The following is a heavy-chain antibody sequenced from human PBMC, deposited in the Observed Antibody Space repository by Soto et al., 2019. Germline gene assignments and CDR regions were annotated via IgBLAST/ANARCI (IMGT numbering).Heavy chain of an antibody. CDR2: IYYSGSA. CDR3: ARLETSTEWLRNYYYYMDV. Sequence: ETLSLTCAVYGGSFSGYYWSWIRQPPGKGLEWIGYIYYSGSANYNPSLKSRVTISVDTSKNQFSLKLSSVTAADTAVYYCARLETSTEWLRNYYYYMDVWGKGTTVTVSS. D-gene: IGHD3-3*01. J-gene: IGHJ6*03. CDR1: GGSFSGYY. V-gene: IGHV4-59*08.